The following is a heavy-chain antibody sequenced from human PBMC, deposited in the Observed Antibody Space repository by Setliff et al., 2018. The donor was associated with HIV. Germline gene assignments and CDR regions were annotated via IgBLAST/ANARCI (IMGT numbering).Heavy chain of an antibody. Sequence: SETLSLTCAVYGESFSDYYWSWIRQPPGKGLEWIGEINHSESTNYNPTLKSRVTVSVDTSKKQFSLRLSSVSAADTALYYCARGYPGIAVAGLTYYYYYYMDVWGKGTTVTVSS. CDR3: ARGYPGIAVAGLTYYYYYYMDV. V-gene: IGHV4-34*01. D-gene: IGHD6-19*01. CDR1: GESFSDYY. CDR2: INHSEST. J-gene: IGHJ6*03.